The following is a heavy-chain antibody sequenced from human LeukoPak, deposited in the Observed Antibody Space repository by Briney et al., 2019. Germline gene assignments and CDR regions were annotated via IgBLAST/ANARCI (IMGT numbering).Heavy chain of an antibody. CDR2: ISYDGSNK. CDR1: GFTFSSNG. Sequence: PGRSLRLSCAASGFTFSSNGMHWVRQAPGKGLEWVGVISYDGSNKYYADSVKGRFTISRDNSKNTLYLQMNSLRAEDTAVYYCAKRRGYTWNDVEDYWGQGTLVTVSS. V-gene: IGHV3-30*18. J-gene: IGHJ4*02. CDR3: AKRRGYTWNDVEDY. D-gene: IGHD1-1*01.